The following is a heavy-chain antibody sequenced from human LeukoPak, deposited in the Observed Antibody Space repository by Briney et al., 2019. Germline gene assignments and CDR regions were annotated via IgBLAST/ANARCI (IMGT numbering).Heavy chain of an antibody. CDR2: ISGKDDST. V-gene: IGHV3-23*01. Sequence: GGSLRLSCAASGFTFSNYAMSWVRRAPGKGLEWVSSISGKDDSTYYADSVKGRFTIPRDNSKNTLYVQMNSLRAEDTAIYYCAKAQTYSSTSSCYYWGQGTLVTVSS. D-gene: IGHD2-2*01. J-gene: IGHJ4*02. CDR1: GFTFSNYA. CDR3: AKAQTYSSTSSCYY.